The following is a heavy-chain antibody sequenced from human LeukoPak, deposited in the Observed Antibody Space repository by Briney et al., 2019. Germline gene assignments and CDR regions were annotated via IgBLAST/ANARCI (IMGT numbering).Heavy chain of an antibody. D-gene: IGHD3-16*01. CDR3: ARDTSEGDYAWWFDP. J-gene: IGHJ5*02. Sequence: ASVKVSCKASGYSFTSHYMHWVRQAPGQGLEWMGLIDPRGTATRYAESFQGRLTLTRDLSTSTDYMELSSLRSDDTAVYFCARDTSEGDYAWWFDPWGQGTLVTVAS. CDR1: GYSFTSHY. CDR2: IDPRGTAT. V-gene: IGHV1-46*01.